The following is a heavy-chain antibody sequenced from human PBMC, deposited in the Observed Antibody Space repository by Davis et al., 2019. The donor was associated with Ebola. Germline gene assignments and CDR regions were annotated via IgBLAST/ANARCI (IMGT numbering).Heavy chain of an antibody. CDR1: GFTFSSYA. D-gene: IGHD2-15*01. J-gene: IGHJ4*02. V-gene: IGHV3-30-3*01. CDR3: AREPNPPGSWTHFFDY. CDR2: ISYDGSNK. Sequence: GESLKISCAASGFTFSSYAMHWVRQAPGKGLEWVAVISYDGSNKYYADSVKGRFTISRDNSKNTLYLQMNSLRAEDTAVYYCAREPNPPGSWTHFFDYWGQGTLVTVSS.